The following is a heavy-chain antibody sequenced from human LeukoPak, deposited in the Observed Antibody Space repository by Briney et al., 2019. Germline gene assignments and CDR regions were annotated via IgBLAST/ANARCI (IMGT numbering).Heavy chain of an antibody. Sequence: SETLSLTCTVSGGSISSYYWSWIRQPPGKGLEWIGYIYYSGSTNYNPSLKSRVTISVDTSKNQFSLKLSSVTAADTAVYYCARGGGAAGLIGYYYYYYMDVWGKGTTVTISS. CDR1: GGSISSYY. J-gene: IGHJ6*03. CDR3: ARGGGAAGLIGYYYYYYMDV. D-gene: IGHD6-13*01. V-gene: IGHV4-59*12. CDR2: IYYSGST.